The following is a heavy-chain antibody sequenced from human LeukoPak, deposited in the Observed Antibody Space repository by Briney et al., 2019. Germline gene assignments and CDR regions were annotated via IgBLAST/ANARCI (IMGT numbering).Heavy chain of an antibody. CDR2: IYCSGST. J-gene: IGHJ4*02. CDR1: GGSISSGGYY. Sequence: PSETLSLTCTVSGGSISSGGYYWSRIRQHPGKGLEWIGYIYCSGSTYYNPSLKSRVTISVDTSKNQFSLKLSSVTAADTAVYYSAREPVAGRVDYWGQGTLVTVSS. CDR3: AREPVAGRVDY. V-gene: IGHV4-31*03. D-gene: IGHD6-19*01.